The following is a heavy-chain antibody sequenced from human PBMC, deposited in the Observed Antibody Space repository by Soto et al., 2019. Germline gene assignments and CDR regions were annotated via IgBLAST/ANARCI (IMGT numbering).Heavy chain of an antibody. CDR2: FIPVFGTS. Sequence: QVQLVQSGAEVKKPGSSVRVSCKASGGTFTSYAFNWVRQAPGQGLEWMGGFIPVFGTSDSAQKFQGRLTISADESTNTVYMELSSLRSEDTALYYCARVDMAVAARFHYYGMDVWGQGTTVIVSS. D-gene: IGHD6-19*01. V-gene: IGHV1-69*01. J-gene: IGHJ6*02. CDR1: GGTFTSYA. CDR3: ARVDMAVAARFHYYGMDV.